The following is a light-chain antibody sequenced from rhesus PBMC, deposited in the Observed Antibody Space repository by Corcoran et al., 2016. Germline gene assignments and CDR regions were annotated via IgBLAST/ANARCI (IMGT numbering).Light chain of an antibody. Sequence: QSAPTQPPSVSRSPGQSVTISCTRTNSDIGDYNYVSWYQQHPGKAPKLMIYGVSNRPSGVSDRFSGSKSGNTASLTISGLQAEDEADYYCCSYTTSTTVFGSGTKLTVL. CDR2: GVS. V-gene: IGLV2S7*01. CDR1: NSDIGDYNY. CDR3: CSYTTSTTV. J-gene: IGLJ6*01.